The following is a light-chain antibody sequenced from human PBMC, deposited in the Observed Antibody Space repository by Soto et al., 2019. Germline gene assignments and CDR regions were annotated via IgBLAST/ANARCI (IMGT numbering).Light chain of an antibody. J-gene: IGLJ2*01. CDR2: EGS. Sequence: QSALTQPASVSGSPGQSITISCTGTRSDVGSYNLVSWYQQHPGKAPKLMIYEGSKRPSGVSNRFSGSKSGNTASLTISGLQAEDEADYYCCSYADGSTLIFGGGTKVTVL. CDR1: RSDVGSYNL. CDR3: CSYADGSTLI. V-gene: IGLV2-23*01.